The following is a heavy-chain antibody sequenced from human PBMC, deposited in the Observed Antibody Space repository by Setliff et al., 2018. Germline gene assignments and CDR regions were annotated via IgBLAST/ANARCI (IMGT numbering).Heavy chain of an antibody. V-gene: IGHV1-18*04. CDR1: GYNFRNYG. J-gene: IGHJ4*02. Sequence: GASVKVSCKTSGYNFRNYGISWVRQVPGQGLEWMGWISGYKSNPNYLQKMQGRLAMTTDTSTSTAYMELRSLRSDDTAIYYCARVSLPAAIVRFDSWGQGTLVTV. CDR2: ISGYKSNP. D-gene: IGHD2-2*01. CDR3: ARVSLPAAIVRFDS.